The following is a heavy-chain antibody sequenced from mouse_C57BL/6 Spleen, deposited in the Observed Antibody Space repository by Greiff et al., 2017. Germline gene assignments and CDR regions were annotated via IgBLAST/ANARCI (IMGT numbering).Heavy chain of an antibody. V-gene: IGHV5-4*01. CDR3: ARDTGDYFDY. CDR2: ISDVGSYT. Sequence: EVQGVESGGGLVKPGGSLKLSCAASGFTFSSYAMSWVRQTPEKRLEWVATISDVGSYTYYPDNVKGRFTISRDNAKNNLYLQMSHLKSEDTAMYYCARDTGDYFDYWGQGTTLTVSS. D-gene: IGHD4-1*01. CDR1: GFTFSSYA. J-gene: IGHJ2*01.